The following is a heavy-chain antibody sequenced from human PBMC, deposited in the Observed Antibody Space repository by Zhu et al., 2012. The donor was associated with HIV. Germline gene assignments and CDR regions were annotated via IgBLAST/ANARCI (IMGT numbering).Heavy chain of an antibody. CDR2: INSDGRST. D-gene: IGHD3-22*01. CDR1: GFTFSSYW. CDR3: ACSPTSGYYYNY. J-gene: IGHJ4*02. V-gene: IGHV3-74*01. Sequence: EVQLVESGGGLVQPGGSLRLSCAASGFTFSSYWMHWVRQAPGKGLVWVSRINSDGRSTTYADSVKGRFTISRDNARNTLYLQMKSLRAEDTAVYYCACSPTSGYYYNYWGQGNPGHRLL.